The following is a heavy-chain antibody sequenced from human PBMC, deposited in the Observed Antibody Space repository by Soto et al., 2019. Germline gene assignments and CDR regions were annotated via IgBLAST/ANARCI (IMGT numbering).Heavy chain of an antibody. D-gene: IGHD3-3*01. CDR3: AKPYDFWIGYPGY. Sequence: GSLRLSCAASGFTFSSYAMSWVRQAPWKGLEWFSAISGSGGSTYYADSVKGRFTISRDNPKNTLYLQMNSLRAEDTAVYYGAKPYDFWIGYPGYWGQGTMVTLSS. CDR2: ISGSGGST. V-gene: IGHV3-23*01. J-gene: IGHJ4*02. CDR1: GFTFSSYA.